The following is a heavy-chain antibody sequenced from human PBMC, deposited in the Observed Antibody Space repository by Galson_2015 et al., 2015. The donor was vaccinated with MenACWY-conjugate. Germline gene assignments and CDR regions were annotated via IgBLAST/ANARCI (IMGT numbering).Heavy chain of an antibody. V-gene: IGHV3-49*03. Sequence: SLRLSCAASGFTFGDYAMSWFRQAPGKGLEWVGFIRSKAYGGTTEYAASVKGRFTISRDDSKSIAYLQMNSLKTEDTAVYYCTRCATHIVVVTALPGYWGQGTLVTVSS. J-gene: IGHJ4*02. D-gene: IGHD2-21*02. CDR3: TRCATHIVVVTALPGY. CDR1: GFTFGDYA. CDR2: IRSKAYGGTT.